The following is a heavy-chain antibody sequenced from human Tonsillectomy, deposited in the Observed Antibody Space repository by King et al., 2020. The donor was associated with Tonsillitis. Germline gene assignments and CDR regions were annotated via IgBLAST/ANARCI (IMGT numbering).Heavy chain of an antibody. CDR2: INSDGSST. V-gene: IGHV3-74*01. D-gene: IGHD3-3*01. CDR1: GFTFSSYW. Sequence: VQLVESGGGLVQPGGSLRLSCAASGFTFSSYWMHWVRQAPGKGLVWVSRINSDGSSTSYADSVKGRFTISRDNAKNTLYLQMNSLRAEDTAVYYCARGPGGSYDFWSGFNWGQGTLVTVSS. CDR3: ARGPGGSYDFWSGFN. J-gene: IGHJ4*02.